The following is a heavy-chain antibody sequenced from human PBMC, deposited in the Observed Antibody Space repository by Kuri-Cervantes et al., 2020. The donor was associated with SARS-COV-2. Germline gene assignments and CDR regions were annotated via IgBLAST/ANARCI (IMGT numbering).Heavy chain of an antibody. CDR1: GGTFGSYG. J-gene: IGHJ4*02. CDR2: IIPIFGTA. CDR3: AREGPTNWNYDY. D-gene: IGHD1-7*01. Sequence: SVKVSCKASGGTFGSYGISWVRQAPGQGLEWMGGIIPIFGTANYAQKFQGRVTITTDESTSTAYMELSSLRSEDTAVYYCAREGPTNWNYDYWGQGTLVTVSS. V-gene: IGHV1-69*05.